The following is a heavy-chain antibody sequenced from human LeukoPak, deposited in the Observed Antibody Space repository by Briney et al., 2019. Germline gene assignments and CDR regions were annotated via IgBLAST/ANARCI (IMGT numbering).Heavy chain of an antibody. V-gene: IGHV3-30*02. CDR3: AKDHPAAAGPGVLSY. D-gene: IGHD6-13*01. J-gene: IGHJ4*02. CDR2: IRYDGSNK. Sequence: PGGSLRLSCAASGFTFSSYGMHWVRQAPGKGLEWVAFIRYDGSNKYYADSVKGRFTISRDYSKNTLYLQMNSLRAEDTAVYYCAKDHPAAAGPGVLSYWGQGTLVTVSS. CDR1: GFTFSSYG.